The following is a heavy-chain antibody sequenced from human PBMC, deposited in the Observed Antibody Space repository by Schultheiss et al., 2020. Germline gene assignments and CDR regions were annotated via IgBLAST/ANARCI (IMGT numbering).Heavy chain of an antibody. CDR2: IRGKANSYAT. Sequence: GGSLRLSCAASGFTFSSYAMSWVRQAPGKGLEWVGRIRGKANSYATAYGPSVKGRFTISRDDSKSIAYLQMNSLKTEDTAVYYCTRRGSYGMDVWGKGTTVTVSS. CDR1: GFTFSSYA. CDR3: TRRGSYGMDV. J-gene: IGHJ6*04. D-gene: IGHD3-10*01. V-gene: IGHV3-73*01.